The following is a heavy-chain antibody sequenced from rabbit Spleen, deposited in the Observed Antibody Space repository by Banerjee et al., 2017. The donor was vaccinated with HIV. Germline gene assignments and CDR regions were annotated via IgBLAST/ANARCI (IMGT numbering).Heavy chain of an antibody. D-gene: IGHD7-1*01. V-gene: IGHV1S40*01. Sequence: QSLEESGGDLVKPGASLTITCTASGFSFSSSEYMCWVRQAPGKGLEWISCIAGSSSGFTYPATWAKGRFTCSKTSSTTVTLQMTSLTVADTATYFCARDTGTSFSTYGMDLWGPGTLVTVS. J-gene: IGHJ6*01. CDR2: IAGSSSGFT. CDR3: ARDTGTSFSTYGMDL. CDR1: GFSFSSSEY.